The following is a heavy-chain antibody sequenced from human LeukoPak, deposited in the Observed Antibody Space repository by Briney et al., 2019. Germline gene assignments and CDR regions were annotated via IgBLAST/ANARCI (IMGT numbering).Heavy chain of an antibody. Sequence: GSLRLSCAASGFTFSSYAMSWVRQPPGKGLEWIGKINHSGSTNYNPSLKSRVTISVDTSKNQFSLKLSSVTAADTAVYYCARGGSSSPKVDYWGQGTLVTVSS. V-gene: IGHV4-34*01. CDR2: INHSGST. CDR3: ARGGSSSPKVDY. CDR1: GFTFSSYA. J-gene: IGHJ4*02. D-gene: IGHD6-13*01.